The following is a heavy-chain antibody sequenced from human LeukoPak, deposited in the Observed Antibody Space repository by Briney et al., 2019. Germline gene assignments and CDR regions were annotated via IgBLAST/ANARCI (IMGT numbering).Heavy chain of an antibody. Sequence: SVKVSCKASGGTFSSYAISWVRQAPGQGLEWMGGIIPIFGTANYAQKFQGRVTITADESTSTAYMELSSLRSEDTAVYYCARGGESYDILTGHTPWGQGTLVAVSS. CDR3: ARGGESYDILTGHTP. CDR2: IIPIFGTA. D-gene: IGHD3-9*01. V-gene: IGHV1-69*01. J-gene: IGHJ5*02. CDR1: GGTFSSYA.